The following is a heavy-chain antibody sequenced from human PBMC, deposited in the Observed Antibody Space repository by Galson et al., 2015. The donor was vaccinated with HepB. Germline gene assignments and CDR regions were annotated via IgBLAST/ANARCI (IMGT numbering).Heavy chain of an antibody. V-gene: IGHV3-21*01. CDR3: ARDTELLWFGELFRYYYGMDV. CDR1: GFTFSSYS. CDR2: ISSSSSYI. D-gene: IGHD3-10*01. J-gene: IGHJ6*02. Sequence: SLRLSCAASGFTFSSYSMNWVRQAPGKGLEWVSSISSSSSYIYYADSVKGRFTISRDNAKNSLYLQMNSLRAEDTAVYYCARDTELLWFGELFRYYYGMDVWGQGTTVTVSS.